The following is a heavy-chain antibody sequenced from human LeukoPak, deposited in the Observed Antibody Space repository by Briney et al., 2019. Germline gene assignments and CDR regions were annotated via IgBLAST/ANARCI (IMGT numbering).Heavy chain of an antibody. CDR1: GFPFSTYA. V-gene: IGHV3-30*04. CDR2: IPYDGSNK. J-gene: IGHJ4*02. D-gene: IGHD4-23*01. Sequence: QPGRSRRLSGAASGFPFSTYAMHGVRQAPGKGLEWVAVIPYDGSNKYYADSVKGRFTISRENSKNRLYLQMNSLRAEDTAVYYCARAEGYGGELDSWGQGTLVTVSS. CDR3: ARAEGYGGELDS.